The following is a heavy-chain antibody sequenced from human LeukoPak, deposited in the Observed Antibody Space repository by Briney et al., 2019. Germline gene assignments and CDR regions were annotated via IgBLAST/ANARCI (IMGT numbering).Heavy chain of an antibody. J-gene: IGHJ3*02. CDR3: ARRRRIVGATPGAFDI. Sequence: NPSETLSLTCTVSGGSISNYYWSWIRQPPGKGLEWIGEINHSGSTNYNPSLKSRVTISVDTSKNQFSLKLSSVTAADTAVYYCARRRRIVGATPGAFDIWGQGTMVTVSS. CDR2: INHSGST. D-gene: IGHD1-26*01. CDR1: GGSISNYY. V-gene: IGHV4-34*01.